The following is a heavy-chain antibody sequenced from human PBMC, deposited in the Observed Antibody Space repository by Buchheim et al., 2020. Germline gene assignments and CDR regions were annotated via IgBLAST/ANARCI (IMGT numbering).Heavy chain of an antibody. CDR1: GYTFTGYH. D-gene: IGHD2-21*01. Sequence: QVQLVQSGAEVQKPGASVKVSCKASGYTFTGYHINWVRQATGQGLEWMGWMSPNTGDTAYAQKFQGRVTMTRDTSITKAYMELSSLTSEDTGVYYCARGIANGVDVWGQGAT. V-gene: IGHV1-8*01. CDR3: ARGIANGVDV. CDR2: MSPNTGDT. J-gene: IGHJ6*02.